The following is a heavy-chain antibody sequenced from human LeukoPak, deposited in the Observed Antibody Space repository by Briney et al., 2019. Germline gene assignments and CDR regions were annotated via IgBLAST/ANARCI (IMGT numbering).Heavy chain of an antibody. CDR2: INHSGRT. V-gene: IGHV4-34*01. CDR3: ARARMVNFDY. CDR1: GGSFSGYY. Sequence: SETLSLTCAVYGGSFSGYYWNWIRQPPGKGLEWIGEINHSGRTNYNPSLKSRVTISVDTSKNQFSLKLSSVTAADTAVYYCARARMVNFDYWGQGTLVTVSS. J-gene: IGHJ4*02. D-gene: IGHD2-15*01.